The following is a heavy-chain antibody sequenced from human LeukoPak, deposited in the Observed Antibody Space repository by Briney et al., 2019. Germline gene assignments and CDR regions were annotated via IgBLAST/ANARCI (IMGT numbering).Heavy chain of an antibody. CDR1: GYTFTSYA. D-gene: IGHD3-22*01. CDR2: INTNTGNP. V-gene: IGHV7-4-1*02. Sequence: ASVKVSCKASGYTFTSYAMNWVRQAPGQGLEWMGWINTNTGNPTYAQGFTGRFVFSLDTSVSTAYLQISSLKAEDTAVYYCARGRFPGLDYYDSSGYQDAFDIWGQGTMVTVPS. J-gene: IGHJ3*02. CDR3: ARGRFPGLDYYDSSGYQDAFDI.